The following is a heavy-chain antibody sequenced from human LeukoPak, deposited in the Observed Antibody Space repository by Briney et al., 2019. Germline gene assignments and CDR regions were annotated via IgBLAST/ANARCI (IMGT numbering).Heavy chain of an antibody. J-gene: IGHJ6*02. CDR2: IKEDGSER. Sequence: GGSLRLSCAASGFTFSSYWMSWVRLAPGKGLEWVANIKEDGSERNYVDSVKGRFTISRDNAKNSLYLQMNSLRVADTAVYYCVSEGYNYYGMDVWGQGTTVTVSS. CDR3: VSEGYNYYGMDV. CDR1: GFTFSSYW. V-gene: IGHV3-7*01.